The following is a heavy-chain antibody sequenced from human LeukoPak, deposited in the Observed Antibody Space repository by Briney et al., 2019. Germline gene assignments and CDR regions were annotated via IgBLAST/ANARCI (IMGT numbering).Heavy chain of an antibody. CDR1: GFTFNNYA. D-gene: IGHD7-27*01. V-gene: IGHV3-23*01. Sequence: GGSLRLSCAASGFTFNNYAMSWIRQAPRQGLEWVSAITGRGDVTYYADSVKGRFTISRDNSKNTLYLQMNSLRAEDTGIYYCAKDRSWGLDYWGQGTLVTVSS. CDR2: ITGRGDVT. J-gene: IGHJ4*02. CDR3: AKDRSWGLDY.